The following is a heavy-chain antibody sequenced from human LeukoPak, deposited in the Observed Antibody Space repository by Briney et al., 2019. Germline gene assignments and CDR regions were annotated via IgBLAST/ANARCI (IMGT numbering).Heavy chain of an antibody. CDR3: ARDLGTTSYYFDY. J-gene: IGHJ4*02. Sequence: GRSLRLSCAASGFMFSNYGFHWVRRAPGKGLEWVAVIWYDGSKKYYGDSVKGRVTIPRDDSKNTVSLQMSSLRGEDTAVYYCARDLGTTSYYFDYWGQGTPVTVSS. CDR2: IWYDGSKK. D-gene: IGHD1-26*01. V-gene: IGHV3-33*01. CDR1: GFMFSNYG.